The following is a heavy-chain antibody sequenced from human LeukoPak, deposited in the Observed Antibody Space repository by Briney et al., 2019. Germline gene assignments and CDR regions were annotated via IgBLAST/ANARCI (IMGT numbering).Heavy chain of an antibody. CDR3: ARTVRGAFDI. CDR1: GGSISSYY. Sequence: SETLSLTCTVSGGSISSYYWSWIRHPPGKGLEWIGYIYYSGSTNYNPSLKSRVTISVDTSKNQFSLKLSSVTAADTAVYYCARTVRGAFDIWGQGTMVTVSS. D-gene: IGHD3-10*01. CDR2: IYYSGST. J-gene: IGHJ3*02. V-gene: IGHV4-59*01.